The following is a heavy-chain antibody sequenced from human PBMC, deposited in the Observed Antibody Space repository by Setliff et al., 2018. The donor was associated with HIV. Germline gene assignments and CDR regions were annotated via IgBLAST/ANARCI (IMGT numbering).Heavy chain of an antibody. V-gene: IGHV1-8*02. Sequence: ASVKVSCKTSGYTFTSYDINWVRQATGQGLEWMGWMNPNSGKTGYTQKFQGRVSMTTDTSTRTAYMELRSLTYDDRAVYYCARNYGDYGLYFFDFWGQGTLVTVSS. J-gene: IGHJ3*01. CDR1: GYTFTSYD. CDR2: MNPNSGKT. D-gene: IGHD4-17*01. CDR3: ARNYGDYGLYFFDF.